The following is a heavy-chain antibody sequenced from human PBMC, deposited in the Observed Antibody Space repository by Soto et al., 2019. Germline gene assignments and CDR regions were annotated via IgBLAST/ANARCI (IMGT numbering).Heavy chain of an antibody. Sequence: SETLSLTCTVPGGFIRSTSYYLAWIRHPPGKGLEWIGSLFFNWSPDYNPSLQSRVTISVDTSKNQFSLKLSSVAAADTAVYFCARQVGDYYLDYWGQGTMVTVSS. J-gene: IGHJ4*02. CDR2: LFFNWSP. CDR1: GGFIRSTSYY. D-gene: IGHD4-17*01. V-gene: IGHV4-39*01. CDR3: ARQVGDYYLDY.